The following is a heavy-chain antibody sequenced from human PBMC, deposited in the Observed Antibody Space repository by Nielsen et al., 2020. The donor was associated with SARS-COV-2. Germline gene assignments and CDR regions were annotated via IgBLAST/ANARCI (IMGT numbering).Heavy chain of an antibody. CDR2: ISSSSSTI. CDR1: GFTFSSYS. Sequence: GESLKISCAASGFTFSSYSMNWVRQAPGKGLEWVSYISSSSSTIYYADSVKGRFTISRDNAKNTLYLQMNSLRAEDTAVYYCAKGGHPEYSSGLVPGYWGQGTLVTVSS. V-gene: IGHV3-48*01. J-gene: IGHJ4*02. CDR3: AKGGHPEYSSGLVPGY. D-gene: IGHD6-19*01.